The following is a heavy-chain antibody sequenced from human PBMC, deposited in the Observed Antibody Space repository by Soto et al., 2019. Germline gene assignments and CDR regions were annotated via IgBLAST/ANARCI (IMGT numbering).Heavy chain of an antibody. CDR2: IYHSGST. Sequence: QVQLQESGPGLVKPSGTLSLTCAVSSGSISSSNWWSWVRQPPGKGLEWLGEIYHSGSTNNNPSLTSRVTISVDKSKNQFSLKLSSVTAADTAVHYCAREGGVDVWGQGTTVTVSS. CDR1: SGSISSSNW. CDR3: AREGGVDV. J-gene: IGHJ6*02. V-gene: IGHV4-4*02.